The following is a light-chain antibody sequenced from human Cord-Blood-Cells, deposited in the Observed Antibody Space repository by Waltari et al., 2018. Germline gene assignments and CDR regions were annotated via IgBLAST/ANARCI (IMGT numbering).Light chain of an antibody. Sequence: EIVMTQSPATLSVSPGERATLSCRASPSVSSNLAWYQQKPGQAPRLLIYGASTRATGIPASFSGSGSGTEFTLTISSLQSEDFAVYYCQQYNNWPPLTFGGGTKVEIK. J-gene: IGKJ4*01. CDR1: PSVSSN. V-gene: IGKV3-15*01. CDR3: QQYNNWPPLT. CDR2: GAS.